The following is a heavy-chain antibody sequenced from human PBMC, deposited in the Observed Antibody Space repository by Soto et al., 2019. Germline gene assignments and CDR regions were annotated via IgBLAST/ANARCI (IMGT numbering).Heavy chain of an antibody. CDR1: GGSISSYNW. V-gene: IGHV4-4*02. Sequence: NPSETLSLTCAVSGGSISSYNWWSWVRQPPGKGLEWIGEIYHSGNTNYNPSLKSRVTISVDKSMNQFSLKLSSVTAADTAVYYCARGSSYSNYFYYGMDVWGQGTTVTVSS. CDR3: ARGSSYSNYFYYGMDV. J-gene: IGHJ6*02. D-gene: IGHD4-4*01. CDR2: IYHSGNT.